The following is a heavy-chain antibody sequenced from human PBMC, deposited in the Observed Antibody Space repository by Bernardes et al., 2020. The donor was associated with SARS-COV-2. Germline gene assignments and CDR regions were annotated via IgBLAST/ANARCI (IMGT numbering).Heavy chain of an antibody. J-gene: IGHJ4*02. CDR1: GASVNIGSDY. Sequence: SETLSLTCTVSGASVNIGSDYWNWVRQPAGQGLEWIGRIYTSGSTKYNPSLNGRVTISIDRSMNQFSLKLNSVTAADTAVYYCARIKVYYDSNGQPAYYFDYWGQGTLVTVSS. V-gene: IGHV4-61*02. CDR3: ARIKVYYDSNGQPAYYFDY. CDR2: IYTSGST. D-gene: IGHD3-22*01.